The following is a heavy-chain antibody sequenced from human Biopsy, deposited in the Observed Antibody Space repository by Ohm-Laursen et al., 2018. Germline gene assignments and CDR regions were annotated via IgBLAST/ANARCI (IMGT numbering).Heavy chain of an antibody. CDR3: ARDRGYYSDRTVPGYFDL. D-gene: IGHD3-22*01. V-gene: IGHV4-59*01. Sequence: SHTLSLTCTVSGDSISTYYWSWIRQPPGKGLQWIGYIYYTGNTDYNPSLQSRVTISVDTSKNHFSLRLRSMTPADTAIYYCARDRGYYSDRTVPGYFDLWGRGTLVTVSS. CDR2: IYYTGNT. CDR1: GDSISTYY. J-gene: IGHJ2*01.